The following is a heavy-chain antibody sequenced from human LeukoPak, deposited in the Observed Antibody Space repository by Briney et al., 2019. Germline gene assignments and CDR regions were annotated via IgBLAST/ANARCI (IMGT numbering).Heavy chain of an antibody. CDR1: GGSISSYY. J-gene: IGHJ6*03. CDR3: ARELESSGSMDV. CDR2: IYYSGST. V-gene: IGHV4-59*01. D-gene: IGHD6-19*01. Sequence: SETLSLTCTVSGGSISSYYWSWIRQPPGKGLEWIGYIYYSGSTNYNPSLKSRVTISVDTSKNQFSLKLSSVTAADTAVYYCARELESSGSMDVWGKGTTVTISS.